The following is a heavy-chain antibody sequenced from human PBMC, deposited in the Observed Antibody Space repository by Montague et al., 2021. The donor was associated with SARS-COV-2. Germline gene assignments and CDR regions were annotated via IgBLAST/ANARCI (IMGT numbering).Heavy chain of an antibody. Sequence: SETLSFTCSVSGGSINNYFWGWIRQSPGKGLEWVGYMHSTGSTAYNPSLKSRVIISVDTSKTQIPLKLSSVSAADTALYYCTRAVVGAKTATIESWGQGTLVTVSS. V-gene: IGHV4-59*01. J-gene: IGHJ4*02. D-gene: IGHD2-15*01. CDR2: MHSTGST. CDR3: TRAVVGAKTATIES. CDR1: GGSINNYF.